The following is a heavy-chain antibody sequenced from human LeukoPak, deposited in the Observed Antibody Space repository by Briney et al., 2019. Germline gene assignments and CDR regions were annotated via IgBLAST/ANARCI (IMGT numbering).Heavy chain of an antibody. D-gene: IGHD3-22*01. J-gene: IGHJ4*02. Sequence: GGSLRLSCAASGFTFSSYSMNWVRQAPGKGLEWVSSINSSSSYIYYADSVKGRFTISRDNAKNSLYLQMNSLRAEDTALYYCAKDIGPLTYDYDTSAYSGAFEYWGQGTLVTVSS. CDR1: GFTFSSYS. CDR3: AKDIGPLTYDYDTSAYSGAFEY. CDR2: INSSSSYI. V-gene: IGHV3-21*04.